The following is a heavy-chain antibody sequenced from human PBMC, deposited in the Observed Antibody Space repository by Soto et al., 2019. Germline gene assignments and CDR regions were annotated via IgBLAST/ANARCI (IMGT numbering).Heavy chain of an antibody. J-gene: IGHJ6*02. CDR2: ISTYNGNT. Sequence: QVQLVQSGAEVKKPGASVKVSCKASGYAFSSHGITWVRQAPGQGLEWMGWISTYNGNTNYAQKFQGRVTMTTDTSTTTAYMELRRLPSDDTALYYCARGLGIPAAITFLPYYYTMHVWGQGTTVTVSS. V-gene: IGHV1-18*01. D-gene: IGHD2-2*01. CDR3: ARGLGIPAAITFLPYYYTMHV. CDR1: GYAFSSHG.